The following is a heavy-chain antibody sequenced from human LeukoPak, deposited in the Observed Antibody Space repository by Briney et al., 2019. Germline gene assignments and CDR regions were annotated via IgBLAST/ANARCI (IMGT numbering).Heavy chain of an antibody. V-gene: IGHV3-74*01. CDR1: GFTFSNYW. Sequence: GGSLRPSCAASGFTFSNYWMHWVRQAPGKGLVWVSRINSDASSTRYADSVKGRFTISRDNAKNTLYLQMNSLRAEDTAVYYCALIVGAADVDYWGQGTLVTVSS. CDR2: INSDASST. J-gene: IGHJ4*02. D-gene: IGHD1-26*01. CDR3: ALIVGAADVDY.